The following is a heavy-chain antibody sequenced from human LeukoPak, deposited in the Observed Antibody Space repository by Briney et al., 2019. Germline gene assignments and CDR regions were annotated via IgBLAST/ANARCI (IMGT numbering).Heavy chain of an antibody. CDR3: ARRLTQYDCFDP. J-gene: IGHJ5*02. Sequence: SETLSLTCTVSGDSISSNNYFWGWICQPPGKGLEWIGEISYNGNTYYNPSLKSRVTISVDTSKNQFSLKLSSVIAADTAVYYCARRLTQYDCFDPWGQGILVTVSS. CDR2: ISYNGNT. CDR1: GDSISSNNYF. V-gene: IGHV4-39*01. D-gene: IGHD2-2*01.